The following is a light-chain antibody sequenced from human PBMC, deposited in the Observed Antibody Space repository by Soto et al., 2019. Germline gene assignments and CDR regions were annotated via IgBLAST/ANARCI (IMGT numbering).Light chain of an antibody. CDR2: GAS. CDR1: QSVSSSY. CDR3: QQCDRSPWT. Sequence: EIVLTQSPGTLSLSPGERATLSCRASQSVSSSYLAWYQQKPGQAPRLLIYGASSRATGIPARFSGSRSGTDFTLTISSLEPEDFAVYYCQQCDRSPWTFGQGTKVDIK. J-gene: IGKJ1*01. V-gene: IGKV3-20*01.